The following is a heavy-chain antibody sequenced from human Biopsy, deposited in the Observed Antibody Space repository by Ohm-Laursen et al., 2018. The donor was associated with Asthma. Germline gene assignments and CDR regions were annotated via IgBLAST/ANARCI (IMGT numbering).Heavy chain of an antibody. Sequence: ASVKASCKTSGYTFNSAGITWVRQAPGQGLEWMGWISVYNGNTKVAQKLQDRVTMITDTSTSTAYMELRSLRSDDTAVYFWASAVDFSHYYGIDVWGRGTTVTVS. J-gene: IGHJ6*02. CDR3: ASAVDFSHYYGIDV. D-gene: IGHD4-23*01. CDR2: ISVYNGNT. V-gene: IGHV1-18*01. CDR1: GYTFNSAG.